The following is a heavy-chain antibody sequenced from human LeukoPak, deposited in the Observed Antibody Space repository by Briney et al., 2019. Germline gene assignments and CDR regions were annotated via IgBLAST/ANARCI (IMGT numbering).Heavy chain of an antibody. D-gene: IGHD1-26*01. CDR2: IIPIFGIA. V-gene: IGHV1-69*04. CDR1: GGTFSSYA. CDR3: AIGTLIVGATSPFDY. Sequence: SVKVSCKASGGTFSSYAVSWVRQAPGQGLEWMGRIIPIFGIANYAQKFQGRVTITADKSTSTAYMELSSLRSEDTAVYYCAIGTLIVGATSPFDYWGQGTLVTVSS. J-gene: IGHJ4*02.